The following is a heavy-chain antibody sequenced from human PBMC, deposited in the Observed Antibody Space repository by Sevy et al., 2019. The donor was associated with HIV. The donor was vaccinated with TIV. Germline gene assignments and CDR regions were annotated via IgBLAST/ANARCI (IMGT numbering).Heavy chain of an antibody. CDR1: GFTFSSYE. J-gene: IGHJ3*02. D-gene: IGHD3-22*01. CDR2: ISSSGSTI. Sequence: GGSLRLSCAASGFTFSSYEMNWVRQAPGKGLEWVSYISSSGSTIYYADSVKGRFTISRDNAKNSLYLQMNSLRAEDTAVYYCASRITMIVAGWGALDIWGQGTMVTVSS. V-gene: IGHV3-48*03. CDR3: ASRITMIVAGWGALDI.